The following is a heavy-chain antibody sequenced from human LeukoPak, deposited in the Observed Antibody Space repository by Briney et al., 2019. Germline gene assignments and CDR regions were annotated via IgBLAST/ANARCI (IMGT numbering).Heavy chain of an antibody. V-gene: IGHV3-7*01. D-gene: IGHD3-22*01. CDR2: IKQDGSEK. CDR1: GFTFSSYW. J-gene: IGHJ6*03. CDR3: ARSITMIVVDPLFYMDV. Sequence: GGSLRLSCAASGFTFSSYWMSWVRQAPGKGLEWVANIKQDGSEKYYVDSVKGRFTISRDNAKNPLYLQMNSLRAEDTAVYYCARSITMIVVDPLFYMDVWGKGTTVTVSS.